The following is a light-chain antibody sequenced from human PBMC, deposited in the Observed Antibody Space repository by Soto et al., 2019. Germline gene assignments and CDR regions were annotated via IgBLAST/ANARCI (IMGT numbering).Light chain of an antibody. CDR1: QSVSSSY. V-gene: IGKV3-20*01. CDR3: HQYGSSSYT. J-gene: IGKJ2*01. CDR2: GAS. Sequence: EIVLTQSPGTLSLSPGERATLSCRASQSVSSSYLAWYQQKPGQAPRLLIYGASSRATGIPDRFIGSGSGTDFTLTISRLEPEDFAVYYCHQYGSSSYTFGQGTKLEIK.